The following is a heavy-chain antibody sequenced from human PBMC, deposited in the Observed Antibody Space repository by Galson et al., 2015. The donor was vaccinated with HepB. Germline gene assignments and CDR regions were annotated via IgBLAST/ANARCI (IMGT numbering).Heavy chain of an antibody. CDR1: GYIFINCG. J-gene: IGHJ5*02. D-gene: IGHD4-11*01. Sequence: SVKVSCKAVGYIFINCGVTWMRQAPAQGLEWMGWISGYNGNTNYAQKFQGRVTMTTDPSTKTAYMELRSLRSDDTAVYFCARDYGMTTKNYFGPWGQGTLVTVSS. CDR2: ISGYNGNT. CDR3: ARDYGMTTKNYFGP. V-gene: IGHV1-18*01.